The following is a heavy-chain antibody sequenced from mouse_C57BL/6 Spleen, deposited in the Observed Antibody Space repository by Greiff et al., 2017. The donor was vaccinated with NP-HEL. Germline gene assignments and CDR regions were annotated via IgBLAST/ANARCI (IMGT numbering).Heavy chain of an antibody. CDR2: INYDGSST. V-gene: IGHV5-16*01. CDR3: ARDPPDV. Sequence: EVMLVESEGGLVQPGSSMKLSCTASGFTFSDYYMAWVRQVPEKGLEWVANINYDGSSTYYLDSLKSRFIISRDNAKNILYLQMSSLKSEDTATYYCARDPPDVWGTGTTVTVSS. J-gene: IGHJ1*03. CDR1: GFTFSDYY.